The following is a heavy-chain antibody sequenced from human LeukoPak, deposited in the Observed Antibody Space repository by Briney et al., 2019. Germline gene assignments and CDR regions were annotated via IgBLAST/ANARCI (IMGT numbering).Heavy chain of an antibody. CDR3: AKDSPYYDYVWGSYRGYYFDY. D-gene: IGHD3-16*02. CDR2: ISGSGGST. V-gene: IGHV3-23*01. J-gene: IGHJ4*02. CDR1: GFTFSSYA. Sequence: GGSLRLSCAASGFTFSSYAMSWVRQAPGKGLEWVSAISGSGGSTYYADSVKGRFTISRDNSKNTLYLQMNSLRAEDTAVYYCAKDSPYYDYVWGSYRGYYFDYWGQGTLVTVSS.